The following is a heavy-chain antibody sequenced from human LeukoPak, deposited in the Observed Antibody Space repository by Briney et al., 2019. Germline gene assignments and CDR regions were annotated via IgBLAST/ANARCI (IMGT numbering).Heavy chain of an antibody. Sequence: PGGSLRLSCAASGFTFSSYAMSWVRQAPGKGLEWVGFIRSKAYGGTTEYAASVKGRFTISRDDSKSIAYLQMNSLKTEDTAVYYCTRATFTVVVPAAGGDYWGQGTLVTVSS. CDR1: GFTFSSYA. J-gene: IGHJ4*02. CDR3: TRATFTVVVPAAGGDY. CDR2: IRSKAYGGTT. D-gene: IGHD2-2*01. V-gene: IGHV3-49*04.